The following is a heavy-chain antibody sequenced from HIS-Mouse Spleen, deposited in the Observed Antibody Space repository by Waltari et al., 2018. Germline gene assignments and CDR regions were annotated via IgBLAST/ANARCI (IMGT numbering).Heavy chain of an antibody. CDR3: ASSRRGCSGGSCYSYYYYGMDV. CDR1: GFTFSSYA. J-gene: IGHJ6*02. V-gene: IGHV3-23*01. D-gene: IGHD2-15*01. CDR2: ISGSGGST. Sequence: EVQLLESGGGLVQPGGSLRLSCAASGFTFSSYAMSWVRQAPGKGLEWVSAISGSGGSTYYADSVKGRFTISRDNSKNTLYLQMNSLRAEDTAVYYCASSRRGCSGGSCYSYYYYGMDVWGQGTTVTVSS.